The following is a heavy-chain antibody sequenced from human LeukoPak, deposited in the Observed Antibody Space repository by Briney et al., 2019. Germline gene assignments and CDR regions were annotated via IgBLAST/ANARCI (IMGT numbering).Heavy chain of an antibody. J-gene: IGHJ4*02. D-gene: IGHD6-19*01. CDR1: GFTFSGSA. CDR3: TRLGAVAGSEMYYFDY. Sequence: PGGSLRLSCAASGFTFSGSAMHWVRQASGKGLEWVGRIRSKANSYATAYAASVKGRFTISRDDSMNTAYLQMNSLKTEDTAVYYCTRLGAVAGSEMYYFDYWGQGTLVTVSS. V-gene: IGHV3-73*01. CDR2: IRSKANSYAT.